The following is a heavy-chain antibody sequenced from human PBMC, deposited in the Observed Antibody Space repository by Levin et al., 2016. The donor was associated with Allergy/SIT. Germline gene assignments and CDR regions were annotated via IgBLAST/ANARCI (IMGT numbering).Heavy chain of an antibody. Sequence: VRQAPGKGLEWVAVISYDGSNKYYADSVKGRFTISRDNSKNTLYLQMNSLRAEDTAVYYCAKSQHPPDVYSSGGFDYWGQGTLVTVSS. CDR2: ISYDGSNK. J-gene: IGHJ4*02. V-gene: IGHV3-30*18. CDR3: AKSQHPPDVYSSGGFDY. D-gene: IGHD6-25*01.